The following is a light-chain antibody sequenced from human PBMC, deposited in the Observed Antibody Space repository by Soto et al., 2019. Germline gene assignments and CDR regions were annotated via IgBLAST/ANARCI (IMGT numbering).Light chain of an antibody. CDR1: QSISSH. J-gene: IGKJ2*01. Sequence: EIVMTQSPATLSVSPGESATLSCRASQSISSHLAWYQQKPGQAPRLLIYGPSIRATGIPARFSGSGSGTVFTLTISSLQSEDCAIYFCQQYDKWRYTFGQGTKQEIK. CDR2: GPS. V-gene: IGKV3-15*01. CDR3: QQYDKWRYT.